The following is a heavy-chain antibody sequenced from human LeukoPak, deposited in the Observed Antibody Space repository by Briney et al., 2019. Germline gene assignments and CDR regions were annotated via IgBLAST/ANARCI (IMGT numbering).Heavy chain of an antibody. D-gene: IGHD1-7*01. CDR1: GDSVSSNSAA. CDR2: TYYRSKWYN. V-gene: IGHV6-1*01. Sequence: SQTLSLTCAISGDSVSSNSAAWNWIRQSPSRGLEWLGRTYYRSKWYNDYAVSVKSRITISPDTSKNQFSLQLNSVTPEDTAVYYCARDFDATNWNYLLPNAFDIWGQGTMVTVSS. CDR3: ARDFDATNWNYLLPNAFDI. J-gene: IGHJ3*02.